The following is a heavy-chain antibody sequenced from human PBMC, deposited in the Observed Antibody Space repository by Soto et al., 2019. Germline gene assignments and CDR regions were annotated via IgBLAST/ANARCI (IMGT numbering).Heavy chain of an antibody. CDR3: VRDQETYVQAVVGS. CDR1: GFSLSSRW. CDR2: IKSDGSST. D-gene: IGHD3-10*02. Sequence: EVQLVESGGGLVQPGGSLRLSCAASGFSLSSRWMHWVRQVPGEGLVWVSRIKSDGSSTSYGDSVKGRFSVSRNNAKNTVYLPMNSLRAEDTALYYCVRDQETYVQAVVGSWGQGTLGT. J-gene: IGHJ4*02. V-gene: IGHV3-74*01.